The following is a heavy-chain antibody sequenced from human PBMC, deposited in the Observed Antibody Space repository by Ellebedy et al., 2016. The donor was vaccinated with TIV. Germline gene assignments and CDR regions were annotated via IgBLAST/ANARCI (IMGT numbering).Heavy chain of an antibody. D-gene: IGHD2-15*01. V-gene: IGHV3-48*01. CDR2: ISSNSVGI. Sequence: PGGSLRLSCAASGFTFSDHIMNWVRQAPGKGLELLSSISSNSVGIYYGDSVRGRFTISRDNAQDTLFLQMNSLRAEDTAIYFCSRGWSTPDSWGQGTLVIVSS. CDR1: GFTFSDHI. CDR3: SRGWSTPDS. J-gene: IGHJ4*02.